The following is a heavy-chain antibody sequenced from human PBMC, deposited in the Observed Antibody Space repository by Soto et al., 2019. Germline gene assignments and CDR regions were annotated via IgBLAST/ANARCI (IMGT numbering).Heavy chain of an antibody. D-gene: IGHD3-10*01. CDR2: ISYDGSNK. Sequence: QVQLVESGGGVVQPGRSLRLSCAASGFTFSSYAMHWVRQAPGKGLEWVAVISYDGSNKYYADSVKGRFTISRDNSKNTLYLQMNSLGAEDTAVYYCARDGDGELLFYYYYGMDVWGQGTTVTVSS. V-gene: IGHV3-30-3*01. CDR1: GFTFSSYA. J-gene: IGHJ6*02. CDR3: ARDGDGELLFYYYYGMDV.